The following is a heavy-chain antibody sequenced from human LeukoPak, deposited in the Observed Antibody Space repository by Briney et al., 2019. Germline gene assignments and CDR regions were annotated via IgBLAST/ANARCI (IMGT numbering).Heavy chain of an antibody. CDR3: AKDFHWDYGDYQDPPYNYYYGMDV. CDR2: ISYDGSNK. Sequence: PGGSLRLSCAASGFTFSSYAMHWVRQAPGKGLEWVAVISYDGSNKYYADSVKGRFTISRDSSKNTLYLQMNSLRAEDTAVYYCAKDFHWDYGDYQDPPYNYYYGMDVWGQGTTVTVSS. D-gene: IGHD4-17*01. CDR1: GFTFSSYA. J-gene: IGHJ6*02. V-gene: IGHV3-30*04.